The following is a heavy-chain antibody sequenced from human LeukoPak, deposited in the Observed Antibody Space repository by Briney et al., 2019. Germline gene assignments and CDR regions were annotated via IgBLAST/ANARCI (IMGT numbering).Heavy chain of an antibody. CDR3: ARVTAYDGSGYYKYYFDY. Sequence: PSETLSLTCTVSGGSISSSSYYWGWIRQPPGKGLEWIGSIYYSGSTYYNPSLKSQVTISVDTSKNQFSLKLSSVTAADTAVYYCARVTAYDGSGYYKYYFDYWGQGTLVTVSS. CDR2: IYYSGST. V-gene: IGHV4-39*01. J-gene: IGHJ4*02. CDR1: GGSISSSSYY. D-gene: IGHD3-22*01.